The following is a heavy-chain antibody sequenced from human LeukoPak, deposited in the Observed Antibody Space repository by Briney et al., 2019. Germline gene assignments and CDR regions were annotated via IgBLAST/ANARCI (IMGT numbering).Heavy chain of an antibody. CDR3: ARDPPRIVVVVAATNYYGMDV. J-gene: IGHJ6*02. CDR2: ISAYNGNT. D-gene: IGHD2-15*01. Sequence: ASVKVSCKASGYTFTSYGISWVRQAPGQGLEWMGWISAYNGNTNYAQKLQGRVTMTADTSTSTAYMELRSLRSDDTAVYYCARDPPRIVVVVAATNYYGMDVWGQGTTVTVSS. V-gene: IGHV1-18*01. CDR1: GYTFTSYG.